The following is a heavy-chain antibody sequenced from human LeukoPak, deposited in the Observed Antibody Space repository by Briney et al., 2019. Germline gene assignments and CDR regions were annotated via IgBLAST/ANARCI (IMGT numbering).Heavy chain of an antibody. V-gene: IGHV4-34*01. CDR1: GGSFSGYY. D-gene: IGHD2-2*01. Sequence: PSETLSLTCAVYGGSFSGYYWSWIRQPPGKGLEWIGEINHSGSTNYNPSLKSRVTISVDTSKNQFSLKLSSVTATDTAVYYCARGPDIVVVPAAMWLDYWGQGTLVTVSS. CDR3: ARGPDIVVVPAAMWLDY. CDR2: INHSGST. J-gene: IGHJ4*02.